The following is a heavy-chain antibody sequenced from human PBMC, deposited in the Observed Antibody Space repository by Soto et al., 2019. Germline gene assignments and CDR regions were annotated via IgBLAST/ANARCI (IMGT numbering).Heavy chain of an antibody. CDR3: ASGYSIYACFGMDV. V-gene: IGHV3-23*01. Sequence: EVQLLESGGGLVQPGGSLRLSCAASGFTFSSYAMTWVRQAPGEGLEWVSAISGSGTNTNYADSVKGRFTISRDKSKNALYLQMNSPRGEDTAVYYCASGYSIYACFGMDVWGLGSTVTVSS. J-gene: IGHJ6*02. CDR2: ISGSGTNT. CDR1: GFTFSSYA. D-gene: IGHD4-4*01.